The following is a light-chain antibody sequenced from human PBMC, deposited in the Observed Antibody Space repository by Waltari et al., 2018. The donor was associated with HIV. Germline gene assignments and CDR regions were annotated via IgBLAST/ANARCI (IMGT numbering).Light chain of an antibody. J-gene: IGLJ3*02. V-gene: IGLV2-23*02. CDR1: SRYVGSYNR. CDR3: SSYAGARV. Sequence: QSALTQPASVSGSPGQSITISCPVTSRYVGSYNRVSWYQQYPGKAPKLIIYEVTKRPSGVSNRFSGSKSGNTASLTLSGLQADDEADYYCSSYAGARVFGGGTNLIVL. CDR2: EVT.